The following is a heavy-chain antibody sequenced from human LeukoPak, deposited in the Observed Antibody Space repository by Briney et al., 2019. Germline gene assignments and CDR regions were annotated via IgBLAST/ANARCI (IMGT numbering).Heavy chain of an antibody. Sequence: GGSLRLSCAASGFTFSSYGMHWVRQAPGKGLEWVAVISYDGSNKYYAGSVKGRFTISRDNSKNTLYLQMNSLRAEDTAVYYCAKDHKGYCSGGSCYNWFDPWGQGTLVTVSS. CDR1: GFTFSSYG. CDR2: ISYDGSNK. D-gene: IGHD2-15*01. J-gene: IGHJ5*02. CDR3: AKDHKGYCSGGSCYNWFDP. V-gene: IGHV3-30*18.